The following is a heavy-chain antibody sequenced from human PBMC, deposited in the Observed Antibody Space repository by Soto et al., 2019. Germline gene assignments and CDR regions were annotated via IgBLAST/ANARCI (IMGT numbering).Heavy chain of an antibody. J-gene: IGHJ4*02. CDR2: IIPIFGTA. CDR1: GGTFSSYA. D-gene: IGHD2-15*01. V-gene: IGHV1-69*01. Sequence: QVQLVQSGAEVKKPGSSVKVSCKASGGTFSSYAISWVRQAPGQGLEWMGGIIPIFGTANYAQEFQGRVTITADESTSTAYMELSSLRSVDTAVYYCAAGYCSGCSCYEAGFDYWGQGTLVTVS. CDR3: AAGYCSGCSCYEAGFDY.